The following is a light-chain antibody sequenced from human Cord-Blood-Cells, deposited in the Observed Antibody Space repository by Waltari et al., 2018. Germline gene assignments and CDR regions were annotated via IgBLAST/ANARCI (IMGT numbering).Light chain of an antibody. V-gene: IGKV3-15*01. CDR3: QQYNNWPPWT. Sequence: EIVMTQSPATLSLSPGERATLSCRASQSVSSNLAWYHQKPGQAPRLLIYGASTRATGIPARFSGSVSGTEFTLTISSLQSEDFAVYYCQQYNNWPPWTFGQGTKVEIK. CDR2: GAS. J-gene: IGKJ1*01. CDR1: QSVSSN.